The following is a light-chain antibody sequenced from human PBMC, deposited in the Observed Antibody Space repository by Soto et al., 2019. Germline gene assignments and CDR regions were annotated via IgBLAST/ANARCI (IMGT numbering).Light chain of an antibody. V-gene: IGKV4-1*01. CDR3: QQFYSTLT. CDR2: WAS. CDR1: PSVLSSSNNKNY. J-gene: IGKJ3*01. Sequence: DFVMTQTPDSLAVSLGERATINCKSSPSVLSSSNNKNYLAWYQQKPGQPPKLLISWASTRESGVPDRFSGSGSGTDFTLTITSLQAEDVAVYYCQQFYSTLTFGPGTRVDIK.